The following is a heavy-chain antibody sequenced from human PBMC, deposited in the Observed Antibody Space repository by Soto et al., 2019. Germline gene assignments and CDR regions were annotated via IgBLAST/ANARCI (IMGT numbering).Heavy chain of an antibody. CDR3: AKDRGTIFGVVITPFDY. Sequence: GGSLRLSCAASGFTFSSYGMHWVRQAPGKGLEWVAVISYDGSNKYYADSVKGRFTISRDNSKNTLYLQMNSLRAEDTAVYYCAKDRGTIFGVVITPFDYWGQGTLVTVSS. CDR2: ISYDGSNK. CDR1: GFTFSSYG. J-gene: IGHJ4*02. D-gene: IGHD3-3*01. V-gene: IGHV3-30*18.